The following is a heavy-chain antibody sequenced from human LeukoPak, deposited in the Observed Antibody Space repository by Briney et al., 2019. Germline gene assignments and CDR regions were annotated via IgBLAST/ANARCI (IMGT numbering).Heavy chain of an antibody. CDR3: ARAGRRAFDI. CDR2: INHSGST. V-gene: IGHV4-34*01. J-gene: IGHJ3*02. Sequence: SETLSLTSAVYGGSFSGYYWSWIRQPPGKGLEWIGEINHSGSTNYNPSLKSRVTISVDTSKNQFSLKLSSVTAADTAVYYCARAGRRAFDIWGQGTMVTVSS. CDR1: GGSFSGYY.